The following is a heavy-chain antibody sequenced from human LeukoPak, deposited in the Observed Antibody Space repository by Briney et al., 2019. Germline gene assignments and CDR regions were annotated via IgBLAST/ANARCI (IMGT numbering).Heavy chain of an antibody. J-gene: IGHJ5*02. D-gene: IGHD1-26*01. V-gene: IGHV4-59*01. CDR3: ARDGSTVVPTTRGWFDP. Sequence: SETLSLTCTVSGGSISSYYWSWIRQPPGKGLEWIGYIYYSGSINYNPSLRSRVTISIDTSKNQFSLKLSSVTAADTAVYYCARDGSTVVPTTRGWFDPWGQGTLVTVSS. CDR1: GGSISSYY. CDR2: IYYSGSI.